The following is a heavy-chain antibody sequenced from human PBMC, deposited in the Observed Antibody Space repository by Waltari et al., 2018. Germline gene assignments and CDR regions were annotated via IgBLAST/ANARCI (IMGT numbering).Heavy chain of an antibody. J-gene: IGHJ4*02. CDR3: ARGLSKVADY. D-gene: IGHD1-26*01. CDR1: GYSISSNYF. Sequence: QVQLQESGPGLVNPSEPLSLPCAVSGYSISSNYFWGWVRQPPGKGLEWIGHIYDSETIFYNPSLKSRVTISLDTSKNHFSLKLSSLTAADTAVYFCARGLSKVADYWGQGILVTVSS. CDR2: IYDSETI. V-gene: IGHV4-38-2*01.